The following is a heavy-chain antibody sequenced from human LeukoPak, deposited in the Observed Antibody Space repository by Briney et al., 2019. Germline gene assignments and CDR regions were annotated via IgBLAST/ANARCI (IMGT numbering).Heavy chain of an antibody. CDR2: INPSGGST. V-gene: IGHV1-46*01. Sequence: GASVKVSCKASGYTFTSYYIHWVRQAPGQGLEWMGIINPSGGSTSYAQKFQGRVTMTRDTSTSTVYMELSSLRSEDTAVYYCARGGSDYGDYVGAFDIWGQGTMVTVSS. CDR1: GYTFTSYY. CDR3: ARGGSDYGDYVGAFDI. J-gene: IGHJ3*02. D-gene: IGHD4-17*01.